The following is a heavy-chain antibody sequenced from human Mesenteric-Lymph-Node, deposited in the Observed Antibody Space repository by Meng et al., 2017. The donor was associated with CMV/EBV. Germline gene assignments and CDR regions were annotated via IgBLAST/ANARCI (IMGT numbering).Heavy chain of an antibody. J-gene: IGHJ4*02. CDR3: AKVPDLSEY. CDR2: IGSGGDT. Sequence: LRLSCAASGFTVSNAWMSWVRQATGKGLEWVSAIGSGGDTHYADSVMGRFTISRDNSKNTLHLQMNSLRAEDTAIYYCAKVPDLSEYWGQGTLVTVSS. V-gene: IGHV3-23*01. D-gene: IGHD3-16*02. CDR1: GFTVSNAW.